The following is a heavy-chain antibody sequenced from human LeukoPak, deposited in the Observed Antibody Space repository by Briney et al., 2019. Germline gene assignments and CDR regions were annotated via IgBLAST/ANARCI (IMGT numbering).Heavy chain of an antibody. V-gene: IGHV4-34*01. CDR1: GGSFSGYY. CDR3: ARGSNYNWNARPKFDY. J-gene: IGHJ4*02. Sequence: RTSETLSLTCAVYGGSFSGYYWSWIRQPPGKGLEWIGEINHSGSTNYNPSLKSRVTISVDTSKNQFSLKLNSVTAADTAVYYCARGSNYNWNARPKFDYWGQGTLVTVSS. D-gene: IGHD1-20*01. CDR2: INHSGST.